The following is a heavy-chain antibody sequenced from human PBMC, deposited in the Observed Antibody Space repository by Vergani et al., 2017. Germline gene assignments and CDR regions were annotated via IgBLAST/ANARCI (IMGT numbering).Heavy chain of an antibody. V-gene: IGHV5-51*01. D-gene: IGHD3-16*01. CDR2: IYPGDPDT. CDR1: GYSFTSYW. CDR3: ARHVSIMITFERLDDWFDP. J-gene: IGHJ5*02. Sequence: EVQLVQSGAEVKKPGESLKISCKGSGYSFTSYWIGWVRQMPGKGLEWMGIIYPGDPDTRYSPSFQGQVTISADKSISTAYLQWSSLKASDTAMYYCARHVSIMITFERLDDWFDPWGQGTLVTVSS.